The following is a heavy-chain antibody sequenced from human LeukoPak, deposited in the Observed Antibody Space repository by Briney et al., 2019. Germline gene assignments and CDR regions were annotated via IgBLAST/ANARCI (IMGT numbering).Heavy chain of an antibody. J-gene: IGHJ4*02. CDR2: ICASNGNT. CDR3: ARDLVKNSYASGPFDY. V-gene: IGHV1-18*01. Sequence: ASVKVSCKASGYAFTSYPITWVRQAPGQGLEWMGSICASNGNTNYARNLQGRVTMTTDTSTSTAYLELRSLRSDDTAVYYCARDLVKNSYASGPFDYWGQGTLVTVSS. CDR1: GYAFTSYP. D-gene: IGHD3-10*01.